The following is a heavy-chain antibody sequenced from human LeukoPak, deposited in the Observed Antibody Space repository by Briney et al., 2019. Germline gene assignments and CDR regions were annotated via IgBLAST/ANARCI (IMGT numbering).Heavy chain of an antibody. V-gene: IGHV3-33*01. CDR3: AREYGDYDDYYYGMDV. Sequence: GGSLRLSCAASGFTFSSYGMHWVRQAPGKGLEWVAVIWYDGSNKYYADSVKGRFTISRDNSKNTLYLQMNSLRAEDTAVYYCAREYGDYDDYYYGMDVWGQGTTVTVSS. CDR1: GFTFSSYG. CDR2: IWYDGSNK. J-gene: IGHJ6*02. D-gene: IGHD4-17*01.